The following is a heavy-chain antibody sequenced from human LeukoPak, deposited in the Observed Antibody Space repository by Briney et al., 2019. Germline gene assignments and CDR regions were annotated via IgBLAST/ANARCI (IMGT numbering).Heavy chain of an antibody. CDR3: ARGVPMTIYYFDY. V-gene: IGHV4-59*01. CDR2: IYYSGST. CDR1: GGSISSYY. J-gene: IGHJ4*02. D-gene: IGHD2/OR15-2a*01. Sequence: SETLSLTCTVSGGSISSYYWSWIRQPPGKGLEWIGYIYYSGSTNYNPSLKSQVTISVDTSKNQFSLKLSSVTAADTAVYYCARGVPMTIYYFDYWGQGTLVTVSS.